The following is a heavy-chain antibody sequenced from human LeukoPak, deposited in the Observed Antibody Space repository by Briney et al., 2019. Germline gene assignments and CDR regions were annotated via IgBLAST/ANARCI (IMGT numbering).Heavy chain of an antibody. CDR3: ARGPFPRYYYYYYGMDV. CDR2: IYTSGST. J-gene: IGHJ6*02. V-gene: IGHV4-4*07. Sequence: SETLSLTRTVSGGSISSYYWSWIRQPAGKGLEWIGRIYTSGSTNYNPSLKSRVTISVDTSKNQFSLKLSSVTAADTAVYYCARGPFPRYYYYYYGMDVWGQGTTVTVSS. CDR1: GGSISSYY.